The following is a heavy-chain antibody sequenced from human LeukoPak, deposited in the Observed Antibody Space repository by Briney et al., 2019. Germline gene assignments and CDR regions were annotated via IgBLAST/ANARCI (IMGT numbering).Heavy chain of an antibody. CDR1: GFTFSSYS. CDR3: AKDLAARARKTSGMIGSPADY. J-gene: IGHJ4*02. D-gene: IGHD3-22*01. V-gene: IGHV3-21*04. Sequence: GGSLRLSCAASGFTFSSYSMNWVRQAPGKGLEWVSFISTSSSNKYYADSVKGRFTISRDNSKNTLYMQMNSLRAEDTAVYYCAKDLAARARKTSGMIGSPADYWGQGTLVTVSS. CDR2: ISTSSSNK.